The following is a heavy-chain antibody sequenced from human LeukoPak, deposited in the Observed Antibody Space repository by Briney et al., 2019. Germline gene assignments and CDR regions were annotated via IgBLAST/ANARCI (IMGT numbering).Heavy chain of an antibody. CDR2: IYHSGST. D-gene: IGHD3-16*02. Sequence: PSETLSLTCTVSGGSISSGGYYWSWIRQPPGKGLEWIGYIYHSGSTYYNPSLKSRVTISVDRSKNQFSLKLSSVTAADTAVYYCARLMITFGGVIVQGDYWGQGTLATVSS. CDR1: GGSISSGGYY. J-gene: IGHJ4*02. CDR3: ARLMITFGGVIVQGDY. V-gene: IGHV4-30-2*01.